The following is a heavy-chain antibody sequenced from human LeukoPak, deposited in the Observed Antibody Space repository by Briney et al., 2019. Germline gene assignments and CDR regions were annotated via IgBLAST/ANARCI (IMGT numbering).Heavy chain of an antibody. J-gene: IGHJ4*02. D-gene: IGHD4-17*01. CDR1: GFTFSSYS. V-gene: IGHV3-21*01. CDR2: IGTRSSSI. Sequence: PGGSLRLSCAASGFTFSSYSMNWVRQAPGKGLEWVSCIGTRSSSIYYADSVRGRFSISRDNAKNSLYLQMNSLRADDTAVYFCAREGGGDYGEGFDYWGQGTLVTVSS. CDR3: AREGGGDYGEGFDY.